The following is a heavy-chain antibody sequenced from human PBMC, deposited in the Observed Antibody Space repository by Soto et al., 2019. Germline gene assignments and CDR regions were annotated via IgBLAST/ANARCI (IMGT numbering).Heavy chain of an antibody. CDR2: IIPILGIA. J-gene: IGHJ6*03. Sequence: VKVSCKASGGTFSSYTISWVRQAPGQGLEWMGRIIPILGIANYAQKFQGRVTITADKSTSTAYMELSSLRSEDTAVYYCARIGHGSGSELYYYYYMDVWGKGTTVTVSS. CDR1: GGTFSSYT. V-gene: IGHV1-69*02. CDR3: ARIGHGSGSELYYYYYMDV. D-gene: IGHD3-10*01.